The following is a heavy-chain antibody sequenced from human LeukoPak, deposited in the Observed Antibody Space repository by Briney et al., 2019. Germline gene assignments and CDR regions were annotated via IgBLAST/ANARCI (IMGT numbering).Heavy chain of an antibody. CDR1: GFTFSSYA. CDR2: ISYDGSNK. CDR3: ARDYKRYYFDY. J-gene: IGHJ4*02. D-gene: IGHD1-1*01. Sequence: AGGSLRLSCAASGFTFSSYAMHWVRQAPGKGLEWVAVISYDGSNKYYADSVKGRFTISRDNSKNTLYLQMNSLRAEDTAVYYCARDYKRYYFDYWGQGTLVTVSS. V-gene: IGHV3-30*04.